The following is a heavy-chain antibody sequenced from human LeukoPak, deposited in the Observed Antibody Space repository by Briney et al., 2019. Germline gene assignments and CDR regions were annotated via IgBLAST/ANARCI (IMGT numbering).Heavy chain of an antibody. CDR3: ARDLAGRIAVAGTIGFDY. Sequence: GGSLRLSCAASGFTFSSYAMSWVRQAPGKGLEWVSAISGRGGSTYYADSVKGRFTISRDNSKNTLYLQMNSLRAEDTAVYYCARDLAGRIAVAGTIGFDYWGQGTLVTVSS. CDR1: GFTFSSYA. V-gene: IGHV3-23*01. CDR2: ISGRGGST. D-gene: IGHD6-19*01. J-gene: IGHJ4*02.